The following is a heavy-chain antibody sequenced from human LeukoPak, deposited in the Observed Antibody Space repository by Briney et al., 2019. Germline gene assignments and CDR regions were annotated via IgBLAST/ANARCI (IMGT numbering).Heavy chain of an antibody. D-gene: IGHD3-22*01. CDR1: GGSISSYY. CDR2: IYYSGST. V-gene: IGHV4-59*01. CDR3: AREITMIGNWFDP. Sequence: PSETLSLTCTVSGGSISSYYWSWLRQPPGKGLEWLGYIYYSGSTNYNPSLKSRVTISVDTSKNQFSLKLSSVTAADTAVYYCAREITMIGNWFDPWGQGTLVTVSS. J-gene: IGHJ5*02.